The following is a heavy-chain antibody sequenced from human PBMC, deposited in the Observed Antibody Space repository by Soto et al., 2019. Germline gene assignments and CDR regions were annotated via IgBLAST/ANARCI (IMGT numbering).Heavy chain of an antibody. J-gene: IGHJ4*02. Sequence: QVQLQESGPGLVKPSETLSLICTVSGGSISSYYWSWIRQPPGKGLEWIGYIYYSGSTNYNPSLKSRVTISVDTSKNQFSLKLSSVTAADTAVYYCARSDGRYWGQGTLVTVSS. CDR3: ARSDGRY. CDR2: IYYSGST. V-gene: IGHV4-59*01. CDR1: GGSISSYY.